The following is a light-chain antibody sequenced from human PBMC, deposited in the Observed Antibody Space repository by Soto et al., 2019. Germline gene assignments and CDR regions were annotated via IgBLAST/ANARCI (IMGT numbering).Light chain of an antibody. CDR1: QSISSY. Sequence: DIQMTQSPSSLSASVGDRVTIACRASQSISSYLNWYQQKPGKAPTLLIFAASSLQSGVPSRFSGSGSGTKFTLTIASLQPDDFATYYCQQYETFSGTFGPGTKVDIK. V-gene: IGKV1-39*01. J-gene: IGKJ1*01. CDR3: QQYETFSGT. CDR2: AAS.